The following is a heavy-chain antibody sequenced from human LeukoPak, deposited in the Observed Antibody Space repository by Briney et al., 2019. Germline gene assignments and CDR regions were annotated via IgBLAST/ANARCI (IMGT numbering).Heavy chain of an antibody. J-gene: IGHJ4*02. CDR3: ARNFDS. V-gene: IGHV3-21*01. CDR1: GFTFTSSD. CDR2: ITRSASNL. Sequence: PGGSLRLSCVASGFTFTSSDFNWIRQAPGKGLEWLSTITRSASNLYYADSVKGRFTTSRDDAKDSVYLQMESLRGEDTAIYYCARNFDSWGQGTLVIVSS.